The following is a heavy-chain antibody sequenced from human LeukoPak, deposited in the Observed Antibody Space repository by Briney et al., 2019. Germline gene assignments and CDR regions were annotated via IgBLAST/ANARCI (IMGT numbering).Heavy chain of an antibody. V-gene: IGHV4-34*01. D-gene: IGHD6-13*01. Sequence: LETLSLTCAVYGGSFSGYYWSWIRQPPGKGLEWIGEINHSGSTNYNPSLKSRATISVDTSKNQFSLKLSSVTAADTAVYYCAREWQQLVPMDYWGQGTLVTVSS. CDR1: GGSFSGYY. J-gene: IGHJ4*02. CDR3: AREWQQLVPMDY. CDR2: INHSGST.